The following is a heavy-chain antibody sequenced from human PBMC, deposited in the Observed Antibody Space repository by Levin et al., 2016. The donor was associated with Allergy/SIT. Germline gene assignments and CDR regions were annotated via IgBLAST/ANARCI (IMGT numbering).Heavy chain of an antibody. CDR3: TVGDYGYYYFDMDV. CDR1: GFTFGDYA. CDR2: IRSKTYGGAA. J-gene: IGHJ6*02. V-gene: IGHV3-49*04. D-gene: IGHD4-17*01. Sequence: GESLKISCTASGFTFGDYAVTWVRQAPGKGLEWVSFIRSKTYGGAAEYATSAKGRFTISRDDSKSIAYLQMNSLKTEDTAVYYCTVGDYGYYYFDMDVWGQGTTVTVSS.